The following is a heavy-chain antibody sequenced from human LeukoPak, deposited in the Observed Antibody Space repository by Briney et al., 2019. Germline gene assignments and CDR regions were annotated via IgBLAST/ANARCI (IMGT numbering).Heavy chain of an antibody. Sequence: ASVKVSCKASGYTFTRYYMHWVRQAPGQGLEWMGRINPNSGGTNYAQKFQGRVTMTRDTSISTAYMELSRLRSDDTAVYYCARRGSSSWYYYFDYWGQGTLVTVSS. J-gene: IGHJ4*02. CDR2: INPNSGGT. CDR3: ARRGSSSWYYYFDY. D-gene: IGHD6-13*01. CDR1: GYTFTRYY. V-gene: IGHV1-2*06.